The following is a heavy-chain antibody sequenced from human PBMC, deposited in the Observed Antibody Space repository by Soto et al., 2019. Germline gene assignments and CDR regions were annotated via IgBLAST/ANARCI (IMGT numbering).Heavy chain of an antibody. CDR3: ARGGVRRTARFDP. Sequence: SETLSLTCAVYGGSFSGYYWSWIRQPPGKGLEWIGEINHSGSTNYNPSLKSRVTISVDTSKNQFSLKLSSVTAADTAVYYCARGGVRRTARFDPWGQGTLVTVSS. CDR2: INHSGST. CDR1: GGSFSGYY. J-gene: IGHJ5*02. V-gene: IGHV4-34*01. D-gene: IGHD2-8*01.